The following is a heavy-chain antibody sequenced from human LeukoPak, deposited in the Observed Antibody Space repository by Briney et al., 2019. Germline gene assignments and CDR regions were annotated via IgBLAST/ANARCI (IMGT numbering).Heavy chain of an antibody. J-gene: IGHJ4*02. CDR1: GFTFSSYA. V-gene: IGHV3-23*01. CDR2: ISSSGGST. D-gene: IGHD3-22*01. Sequence: GSLRLSCAASGFTFSSYAMSWVRQAPGKGLEWVSGISSSGGSTYYADSVKGRFTISRDNSKNTLYLQMNSLRAEDTPVYYCAKDYYDSSGYSHWPPDYWGQGTLVTVSS. CDR3: AKDYYDSSGYSHWPPDY.